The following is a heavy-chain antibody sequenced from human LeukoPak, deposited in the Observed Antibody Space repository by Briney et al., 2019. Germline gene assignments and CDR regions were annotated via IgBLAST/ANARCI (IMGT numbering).Heavy chain of an antibody. Sequence: ASVKVSCKASGYTFTSYGISWVRQAPGQGLEWMGWISAYNGNTNYAQKLQGRVTMTTDTSTSTAYMELRSLRSDDTAVYYCARVEYYYGSGSSFDYWGQGTLVTVPS. V-gene: IGHV1-18*01. J-gene: IGHJ4*02. CDR2: ISAYNGNT. CDR3: ARVEYYYGSGSSFDY. CDR1: GYTFTSYG. D-gene: IGHD3-10*01.